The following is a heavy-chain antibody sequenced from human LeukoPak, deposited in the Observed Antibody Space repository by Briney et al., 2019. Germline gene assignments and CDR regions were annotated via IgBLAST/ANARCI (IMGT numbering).Heavy chain of an antibody. J-gene: IGHJ4*02. CDR3: AIYQQQPTLGSDY. V-gene: IGHV3-23*01. D-gene: IGHD6-13*01. CDR2: IASSGLNT. Sequence: GGSLRLSCAASGFMFRDAAMTWVRQAPGKGLEWVSLIASSGLNTYYADSVRGRFTISRDNSKNTVSLQMNSLRADDTAIYYCAIYQQQPTLGSDYWGQGTLVTVSS. CDR1: GFMFRDAA.